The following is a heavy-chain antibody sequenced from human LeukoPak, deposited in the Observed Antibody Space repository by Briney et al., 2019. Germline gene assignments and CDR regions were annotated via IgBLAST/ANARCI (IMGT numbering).Heavy chain of an antibody. V-gene: IGHV3-21*01. J-gene: IGHJ2*01. CDR1: GFTFSSYS. CDR3: ARGQDIVVVVAATPPYWYFDL. D-gene: IGHD2-15*01. Sequence: PGGSLRLSCAASGFTFSSYSMNWVRQAPGKGLEWVSSISSSSSYIYYADSVKGRFTISRDNAKNSLYLQMNSLRAEDTAVYYCARGQDIVVVVAATPPYWYFDLWGRGTLVTVSS. CDR2: ISSSSSYI.